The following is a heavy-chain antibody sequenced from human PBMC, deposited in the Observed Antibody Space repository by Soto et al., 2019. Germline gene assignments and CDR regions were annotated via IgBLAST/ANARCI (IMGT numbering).Heavy chain of an antibody. CDR2: IYSADRT. Sequence: PGGSLRLSCAASGFSVSSDYMSWVRQAPGKGLEWVSVIYSADRTYYADSVKGRFSISRDISKNTLYLQMNSLRDEDTAIYYCAAASWSGSYWGQGTLLTVSS. V-gene: IGHV3-53*01. CDR1: GFSVSSDY. D-gene: IGHD3-3*01. CDR3: AAASWSGSY. J-gene: IGHJ4*02.